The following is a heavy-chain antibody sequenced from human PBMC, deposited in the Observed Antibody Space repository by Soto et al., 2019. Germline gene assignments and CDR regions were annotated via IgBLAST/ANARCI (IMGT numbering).Heavy chain of an antibody. J-gene: IGHJ4*02. Sequence: PGGSLRLSCAASGFTIRSYAMSWVRQAPGKGLEWVSLISGSGGGTYYADSVKGQFTISRDNAKNTLYLQMNSLRAEDTAVFYCTKHLSNGSPDYWGQGTLVTVSS. CDR2: ISGSGGGT. D-gene: IGHD2-8*01. V-gene: IGHV3-23*01. CDR1: GFTIRSYA. CDR3: TKHLSNGSPDY.